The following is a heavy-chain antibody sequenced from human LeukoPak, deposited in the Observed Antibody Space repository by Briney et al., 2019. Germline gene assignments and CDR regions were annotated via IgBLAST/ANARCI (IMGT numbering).Heavy chain of an antibody. Sequence: PGGSLRLSCAASGFTVSSNYMSWVPQAPGKGLEWVSVIYSGGSTYYADSVKGRFTISRDNSKNTLYLQMNSLRAEDTAVYYCARGYSYGHGVDYGGQGTLVTVS. D-gene: IGHD5-18*01. CDR1: GFTVSSNY. J-gene: IGHJ4*02. CDR3: ARGYSYGHGVDY. CDR2: IYSGGST. V-gene: IGHV3-53*01.